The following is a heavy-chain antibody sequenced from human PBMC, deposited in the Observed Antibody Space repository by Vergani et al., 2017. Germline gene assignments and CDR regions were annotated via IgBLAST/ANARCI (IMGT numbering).Heavy chain of an antibody. D-gene: IGHD2-15*01. Sequence: EVQLVESGGGLVQPGGSLRLSCAASGFTFSSYDMHWVRQATGKGLEWVSAIGTAGDTYYPGSVKGRFTISRENAKNSLYLQMNSLRAGDTAVYYCARTPAMGYCSGGSCYPFDYWGQGTLVTVSS. CDR3: ARTPAMGYCSGGSCYPFDY. CDR2: IGTAGDT. J-gene: IGHJ4*02. V-gene: IGHV3-13*01. CDR1: GFTFSSYD.